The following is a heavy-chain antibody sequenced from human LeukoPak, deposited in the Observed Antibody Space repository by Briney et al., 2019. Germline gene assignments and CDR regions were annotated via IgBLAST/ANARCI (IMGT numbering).Heavy chain of an antibody. Sequence: MSSETLSLTCAVYGGSFSGYYWSWIRQPPGKGLEWIGEINHSGSTNYNPSLKGRVTISVDTSKNQFSLKLSSVTAADTAVYYCASGPGNSSSWHRAFDYWGQGTLVTVSS. CDR1: GGSFSGYY. J-gene: IGHJ4*02. D-gene: IGHD6-13*01. CDR3: ASGPGNSSSWHRAFDY. CDR2: INHSGST. V-gene: IGHV4-34*01.